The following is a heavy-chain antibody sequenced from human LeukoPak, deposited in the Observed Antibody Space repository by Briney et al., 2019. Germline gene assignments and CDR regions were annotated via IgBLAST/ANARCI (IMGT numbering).Heavy chain of an antibody. J-gene: IGHJ4*02. CDR1: GFTFSSYG. V-gene: IGHV3-30*18. Sequence: PGRSLRLSCAASGFTFSSYGMHWVRQAPGKGLVWVAVISYDGSNKYYADSVKGRFTISRDNSKNTLYLQMNSLRAEDTAVYYCAKDRAGTWYSSGWGVFDYWGQGTLVTVSS. CDR2: ISYDGSNK. D-gene: IGHD6-19*01. CDR3: AKDRAGTWYSSGWGVFDY.